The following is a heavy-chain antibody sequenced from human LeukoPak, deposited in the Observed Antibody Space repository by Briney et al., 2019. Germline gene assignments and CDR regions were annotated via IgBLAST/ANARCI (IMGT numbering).Heavy chain of an antibody. J-gene: IGHJ4*02. D-gene: IGHD3/OR15-3a*01. V-gene: IGHV4-39*01. CDR3: ARAQGNGLIDF. CDR2: IYYSGNT. Sequence: PSETLSLTCTVSGGSISSSGYYWGWVRQPPGKGLEWIGSIYYSGNTYYNPSLKSRVTISLDTSRNQFSLRLSSVTAADTADYYCARAQGNGLIDFWGQGTLVTVSS. CDR1: GGSISSSGYY.